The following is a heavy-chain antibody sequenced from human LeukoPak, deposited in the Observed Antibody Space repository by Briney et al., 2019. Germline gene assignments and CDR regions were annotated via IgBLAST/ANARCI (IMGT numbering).Heavy chain of an antibody. Sequence: SGGSLRLSCAASGFTFSDYYMSWIRQAPGKGLEWVSYISSSSSYTNYADSVKGRFTISRDSSKNTLFLHMNTLRAEDTAIYYCAKDRTVGASYWYFDLWGRGTLVTVSS. J-gene: IGHJ2*01. CDR3: AKDRTVGASYWYFDL. CDR1: GFTFSDYY. CDR2: ISSSSSYT. V-gene: IGHV3-11*05. D-gene: IGHD1-26*01.